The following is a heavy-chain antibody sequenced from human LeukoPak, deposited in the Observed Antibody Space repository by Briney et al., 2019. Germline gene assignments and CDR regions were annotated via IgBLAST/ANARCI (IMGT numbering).Heavy chain of an antibody. CDR2: ITDNGGDR. V-gene: IGHV3-23*01. Sequence: PGGSLRLSCAASGFTFSSYAMRWVRQAPGKGLEWVAGITDNGGDRNYGDSVKGRFTISRDNFKSTLDLQMNSLRAEDTALYYCVRDGWWLWAQYDYWGQGILVTVSS. CDR3: VRDGWWLWAQYDY. J-gene: IGHJ4*02. D-gene: IGHD3-22*01. CDR1: GFTFSSYA.